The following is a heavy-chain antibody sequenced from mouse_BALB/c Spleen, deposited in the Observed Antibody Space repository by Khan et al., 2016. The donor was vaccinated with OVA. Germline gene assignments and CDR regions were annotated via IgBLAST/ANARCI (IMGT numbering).Heavy chain of an antibody. CDR1: GFSLTNYG. Sequence: VQLVESGPGLAAPSQSLSITCTISGFSLTNYGIHWVRQPPGKGLEWLVVIWNDGTTTYNSALKSRLTITKDNSQSQVFLKMNSLQTGDTAIYFCARQPYYHYNIMDYWGQGTSVTVSS. J-gene: IGHJ4*01. V-gene: IGHV2-6-1*01. CDR2: IWNDGTT. CDR3: ARQPYYHYNIMDY. D-gene: IGHD2-10*01.